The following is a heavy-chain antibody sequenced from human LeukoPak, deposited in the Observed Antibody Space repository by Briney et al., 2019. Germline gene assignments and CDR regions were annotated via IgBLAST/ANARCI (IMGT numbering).Heavy chain of an antibody. D-gene: IGHD2-2*02. CDR1: GGTFSSYT. V-gene: IGHV1-69*04. J-gene: IGHJ4*02. Sequence: SVKVSCKASGGTFSSYTIRWVRQAPGQGLEWMGRIIPILGIANYAQKFQGRVTITADKSTSTAYMELSSLRSEDTAVYYCARDPRYCSSTSCYTGDYWGQGTLVTVSS. CDR2: IIPILGIA. CDR3: ARDPRYCSSTSCYTGDY.